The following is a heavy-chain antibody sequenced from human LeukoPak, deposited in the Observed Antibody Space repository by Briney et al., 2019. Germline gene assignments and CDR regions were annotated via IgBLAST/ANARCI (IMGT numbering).Heavy chain of an antibody. V-gene: IGHV4-4*07. Sequence: PSETLSLTCTVSGGSISSFYWSWIRQPAGKGLEWLGRIYSNGNTNYNPSLRGRVTMSVDTSKNQFSLDLRSLTAADTAVYYCARESLHRADLDYWGQGTLVTVSS. CDR1: GGSISSFY. CDR3: ARESLHRADLDY. D-gene: IGHD1-14*01. CDR2: IYSNGNT. J-gene: IGHJ4*02.